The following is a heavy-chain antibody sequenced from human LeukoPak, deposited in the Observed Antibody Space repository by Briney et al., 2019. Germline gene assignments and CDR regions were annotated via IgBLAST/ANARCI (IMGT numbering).Heavy chain of an antibody. V-gene: IGHV3-7*01. Sequence: GGSLRLSCAASGFTFSSYWMSWVRQAPGKGLEWVANIKQDGSEKYYVDSVKGRFTISRDNAKNSLYLQMNSLRAEDTAVYYCAGSTDYDFWSGPDAFDIWGQGTMVTVPS. CDR3: AGSTDYDFWSGPDAFDI. J-gene: IGHJ3*02. CDR1: GFTFSSYW. CDR2: IKQDGSEK. D-gene: IGHD3-3*01.